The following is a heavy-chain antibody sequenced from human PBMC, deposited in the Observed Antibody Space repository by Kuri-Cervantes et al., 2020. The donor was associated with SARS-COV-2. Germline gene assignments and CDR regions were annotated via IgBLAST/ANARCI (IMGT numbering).Heavy chain of an antibody. CDR3: AEGAYDYVWGSYRHPPPLLF. J-gene: IGHJ4*02. V-gene: IGHV1-69*15. Sequence: KVFCKASGGTFSSYAISWVRQAPGQGLEWMGRIIPIFGTANYAQKFQGRVTITADESTSTAYMELSSLRSEDTAVYYCAEGAYDYVWGSYRHPPPLLFWGQGTLVTVSS. CDR2: IIPIFGTA. D-gene: IGHD3-16*02. CDR1: GGTFSSYA.